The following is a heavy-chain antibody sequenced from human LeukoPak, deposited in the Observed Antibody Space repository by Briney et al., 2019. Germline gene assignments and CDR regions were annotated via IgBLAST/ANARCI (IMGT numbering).Heavy chain of an antibody. CDR1: GLTFSSYA. J-gene: IGHJ6*02. CDR3: ARPRGGGNNLYGMDV. CDR2: ICGNNNGT. V-gene: IGHV3-23*01. D-gene: IGHD4-23*01. Sequence: PGGSLRLSCAASGLTFSSYAMSWVRQAPGKGLEWVSSICGNNNGTYYADSVKGRFTISRDNSKNTLYLQMNSLRVEDTAVYYCARPRGGGNNLYGMDVWGQGTTVTVSS.